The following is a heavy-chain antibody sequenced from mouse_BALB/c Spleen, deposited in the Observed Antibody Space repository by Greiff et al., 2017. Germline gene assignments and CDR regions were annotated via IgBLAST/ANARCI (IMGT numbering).Heavy chain of an antibody. CDR2: ISDGGSYT. D-gene: IGHD2-4*01. Sequence: EVQGVESGGGLVKPGGSLKLSCAASGFTFSDYYMYWVRQTPEKRLEWVATISDGGSYTYYPDSVKGRFTISRDNAKNNLYLQMSSLKSEDTAMYYCARDGIYYDYGYAMDYWGQGTSVTVSS. V-gene: IGHV5-4*02. CDR1: GFTFSDYY. J-gene: IGHJ4*01. CDR3: ARDGIYYDYGYAMDY.